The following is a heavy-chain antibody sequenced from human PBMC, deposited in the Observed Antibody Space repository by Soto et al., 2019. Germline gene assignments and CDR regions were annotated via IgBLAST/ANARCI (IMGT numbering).Heavy chain of an antibody. D-gene: IGHD2-2*02. J-gene: IGHJ4*02. CDR2: INAGNGNT. V-gene: IGHV1-3*01. CDR1: GYTFTSYA. CDR3: ASYSTVPAAIGY. Sequence: QVQLVQSGAEVKKPGASVKVSCKASGYTFTSYAMHWVRQAPGQRLEWMGWINAGNGNTKYSQKFQGRVTITRDKSASTAYMQMSSLRSEDTAVYYCASYSTVPAAIGYWGQGTLVTVSS.